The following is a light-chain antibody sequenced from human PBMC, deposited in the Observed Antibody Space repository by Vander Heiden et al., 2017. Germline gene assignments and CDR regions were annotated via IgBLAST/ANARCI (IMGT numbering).Light chain of an antibody. Sequence: SSELTQPPSVSVSPGQTASITCSGDQLGDKYACWYQQRPGQSHVLVIYQDSKRPSGIPERFSGSNSGNTATLTISETQDMDEADYYCQAWDSSTVVFGGGTKLTVL. CDR3: QAWDSSTVV. V-gene: IGLV3-1*01. J-gene: IGLJ2*01. CDR2: QDS. CDR1: QLGDKY.